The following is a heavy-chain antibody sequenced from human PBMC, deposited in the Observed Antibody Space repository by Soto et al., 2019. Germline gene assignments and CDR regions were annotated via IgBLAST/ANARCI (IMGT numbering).Heavy chain of an antibody. D-gene: IGHD2-8*01. CDR3: ARAPMVLSRSYFDS. Sequence: SETLSLTCTVSGGSISNFYWSWIRQPPGKGLEWIGYISYSANTNYNPYLKSRVSISVDTSKNQLSMNLTSVTAADKAVYYCARAPMVLSRSYFDSWGQGTPVTVSS. V-gene: IGHV4-59*01. CDR1: GGSISNFY. CDR2: ISYSANT. J-gene: IGHJ4*02.